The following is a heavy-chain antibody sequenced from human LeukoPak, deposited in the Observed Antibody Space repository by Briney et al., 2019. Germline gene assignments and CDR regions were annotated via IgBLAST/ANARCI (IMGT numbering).Heavy chain of an antibody. CDR2: MYTSGST. V-gene: IGHV4-61*02. CDR1: GDSISSGSYY. Sequence: SETLSLTCTVSGDSISSGSYYWSWIRQPAGKGLEWIGRMYTSGSTDYNPSLKSRVTISVDTSKNEFSLKLGSVTAADTAVYYCARICHFWSGYFYYYYYMDVWGKGTTVTVSS. CDR3: ARICHFWSGYFYYYYYMDV. J-gene: IGHJ6*03. D-gene: IGHD3-3*02.